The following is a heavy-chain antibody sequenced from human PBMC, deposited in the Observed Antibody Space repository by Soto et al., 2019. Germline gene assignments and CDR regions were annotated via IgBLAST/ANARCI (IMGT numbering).Heavy chain of an antibody. J-gene: IGHJ3*02. CDR1: GDSVSSNKAA. CDR3: ARLSLVPGFDI. D-gene: IGHD3-10*01. Sequence: QVRLQQSGPGLVKPSQTLSLTCAISGDSVSSNKAACHWIRQSPSRGLAWLGRTSYRTKWYNDYAVYVKSRIAINPDTSKSQFSLQLNSVTPEDTAVYYCARLSLVPGFDIWGFGTMVTVSP. CDR2: TSYRTKWYN. V-gene: IGHV6-1*01.